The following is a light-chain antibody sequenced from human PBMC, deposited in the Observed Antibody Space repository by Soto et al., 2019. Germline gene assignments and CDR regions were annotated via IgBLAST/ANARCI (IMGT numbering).Light chain of an antibody. V-gene: IGKV3-15*01. Sequence: EIVITQSPANLSVSPGERATLFCRASQSVSSTLAWYQHKPGQTPRLLIYDTSTRATGVPARFSGSRSGPEFTLTSNSLQSEDFAIYYCQPYNNWPLTFGGGTKVDIK. CDR2: DTS. J-gene: IGKJ4*01. CDR3: QPYNNWPLT. CDR1: QSVSST.